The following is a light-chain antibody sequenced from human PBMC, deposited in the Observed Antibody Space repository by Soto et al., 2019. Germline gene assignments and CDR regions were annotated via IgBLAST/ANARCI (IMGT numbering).Light chain of an antibody. CDR1: QSVSSSY. CDR2: GAS. J-gene: IGKJ4*01. V-gene: IGKV3-20*01. Sequence: EIVLTQSPGTLSLSPGERATLSCRASQSVSSSYLAWYQQKPGQAPRLLIYGASSRATGIPDRFSGSGSGTDVTLTISRLEPADFAVYYCQQYGSSPLTFGGGNKVEIK. CDR3: QQYGSSPLT.